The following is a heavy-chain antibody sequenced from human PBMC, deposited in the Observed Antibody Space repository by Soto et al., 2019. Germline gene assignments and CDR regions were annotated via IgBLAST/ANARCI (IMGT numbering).Heavy chain of an antibody. CDR1: GGSITSDYSC. V-gene: IGHV4-30-4*01. Sequence: QVQLQESGPGLVKPSQTLSLTCTVSGGSITSDYSCWSWIRQPPGEGLEWIGHIFDSGTTYTNPSLRSQVAISLDTSKNHFSLTLSSVTAADTAVYHCARGPSGDKVHYWGQGALVTVSS. D-gene: IGHD7-27*01. J-gene: IGHJ4*02. CDR2: IFDSGTT. CDR3: ARGPSGDKVHY.